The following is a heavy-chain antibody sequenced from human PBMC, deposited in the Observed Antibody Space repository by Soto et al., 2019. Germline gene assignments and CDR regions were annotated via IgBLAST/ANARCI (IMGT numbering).Heavy chain of an antibody. J-gene: IGHJ4*02. CDR1: GFIFKMYC. V-gene: IGHV3-74*01. CDR3: TRGPRPISTGTGAY. D-gene: IGHD3-10*01. CDR2: IYNDGTYS. Sequence: VSLRLSCAASGFIFKMYCMHWVRQSPGKGLVWISRIYNDGTYSDYADSVRGRFTISRDNVNDTLYLQMNNLRAEDSGLYYCTRGPRPISTGTGAYWGQGTQVTVSS.